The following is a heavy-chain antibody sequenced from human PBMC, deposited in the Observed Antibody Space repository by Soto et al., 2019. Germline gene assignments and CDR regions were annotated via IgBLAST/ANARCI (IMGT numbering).Heavy chain of an antibody. CDR1: GFTFRSYA. Sequence: QPGGSLRLSCAAFGFTFRSYAMSWVRQAPGEGLEWVSALTDSGGSTYYADSVQGRFTISRDNSKNTLYLQMNGLGAEDTAVYYCAKDYSSTWYPGHGMGVWGQGTTVTVSS. D-gene: IGHD6-13*01. CDR2: LTDSGGST. V-gene: IGHV3-23*01. CDR3: AKDYSSTWYPGHGMGV. J-gene: IGHJ6*02.